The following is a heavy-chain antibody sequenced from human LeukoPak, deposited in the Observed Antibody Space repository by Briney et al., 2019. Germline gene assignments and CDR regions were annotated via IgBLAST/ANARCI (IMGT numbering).Heavy chain of an antibody. D-gene: IGHD5/OR15-5a*01. Sequence: PSQTLSLTCAVSGGSISSDGYSWSWIRQPPGKGLEWIGYIYHSGDAYYNPSLKTRVTISVDRSKNQFSLKLSSVTAADTAIYYCARGDSVHYFSYSFDYWGQGTLVTVSS. V-gene: IGHV4-30-2*01. CDR1: GGSISSDGYS. CDR3: ARGDSVHYFSYSFDY. J-gene: IGHJ4*02. CDR2: IYHSGDA.